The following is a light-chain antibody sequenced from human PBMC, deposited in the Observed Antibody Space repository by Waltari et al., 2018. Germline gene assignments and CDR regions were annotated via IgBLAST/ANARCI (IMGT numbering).Light chain of an antibody. CDR2: ADD. Sequence: QSVLTQTPSVSEAPRQRVTISCSGSRSHIGNNAVTWYQQVPGKAPKLLVFADDLLPSGVSDRFSGSKSGTSASLAISGLRSEDEGVYFCAAWDDSLKGVLFGGGTKLTVL. CDR3: AAWDDSLKGVL. J-gene: IGLJ2*01. CDR1: RSHIGNNA. V-gene: IGLV1-36*01.